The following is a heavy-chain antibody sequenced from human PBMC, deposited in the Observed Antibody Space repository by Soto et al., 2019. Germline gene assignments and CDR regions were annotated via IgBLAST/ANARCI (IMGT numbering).Heavy chain of an antibody. CDR2: VIPVFGTT. CDR3: AQPVGAGPGPSGFDI. V-gene: IGHV1-69*01. D-gene: IGHD2-2*01. Sequence: QVQLVQSGTEVKKPGSSVKVSCKASGGTFSTYTITWVLQAPRQGLECMGGVIPVFGTTYYAQKFQGRVTITADEATGTAFLEMRSLRYDDTAVYFCAQPVGAGPGPSGFDIWGQGTMVTVSS. CDR1: GGTFSTYT. J-gene: IGHJ3*02.